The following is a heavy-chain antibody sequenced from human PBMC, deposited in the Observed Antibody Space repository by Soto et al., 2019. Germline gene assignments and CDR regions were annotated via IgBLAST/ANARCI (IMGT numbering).Heavy chain of an antibody. J-gene: IGHJ1*01. Sequence: EVQLVESGGGLVQTGGSLRLSCAASGFTFSRYWMTWLRQAPGKGLEWVANINPDGSAKYYVDSVKGRFTISRDNAKNSLYLHMNSLRVADTDVYYCAAPPTGHVYFNHWGQSALVTVSS. CDR2: INPDGSAK. CDR1: GFTFSRYW. V-gene: IGHV3-7*01. CDR3: AAPPTGHVYFNH. D-gene: IGHD2-8*02.